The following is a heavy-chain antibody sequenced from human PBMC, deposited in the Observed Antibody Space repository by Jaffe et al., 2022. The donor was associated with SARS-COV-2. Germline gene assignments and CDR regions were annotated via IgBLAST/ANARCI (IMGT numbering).Heavy chain of an antibody. Sequence: QMQLLEAGPGLVKPSETLSLTCSVSGGAISSASYYWGWIRQPPGKGLEWIAAMSYSGDTFHNPSLRSRVTISVDTSRGQFSLQLTSVTASDTAFYYCVRHRSGSVDSWGQGTLVTVTA. V-gene: IGHV4-39*01. CDR1: GGAISSASYY. D-gene: IGHD1-26*01. CDR3: VRHRSGSVDS. CDR2: MSYSGDT. J-gene: IGHJ4*02.